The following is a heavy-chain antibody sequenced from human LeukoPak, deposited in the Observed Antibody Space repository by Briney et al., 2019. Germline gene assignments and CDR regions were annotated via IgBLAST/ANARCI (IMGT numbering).Heavy chain of an antibody. J-gene: IGHJ4*02. V-gene: IGHV3-33*06. CDR3: AKEGSYPFDY. Sequence: GGSLRLSCAASGFTFSSYGMHGVGQAPGKGREWVADIWYDGSNKYYADSVKGRFTISRDNSKNTLYLQMNSLRAEDTAVYYCAKEGSYPFDYWGQGTLVTVSS. D-gene: IGHD1-26*01. CDR1: GFTFSSYG. CDR2: IWYDGSNK.